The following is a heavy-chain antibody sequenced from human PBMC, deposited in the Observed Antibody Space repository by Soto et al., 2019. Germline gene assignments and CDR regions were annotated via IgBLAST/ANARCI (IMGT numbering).Heavy chain of an antibody. CDR3: ARGVGAGSLLRYFVWLSN. CDR1: GGTFSSYT. J-gene: IGHJ4*02. CDR2: IIPILGIA. D-gene: IGHD3-9*01. V-gene: IGHV1-69*02. Sequence: QVQLVQSGAEVKKPGSSVKVSCKASGGTFSSYTISWVRQAPGHGLEWMGRIIPILGIANYEQNFEGVVRITADKSTSTAYMELSRLRSEDTAVYYCARGVGAGSLLRYFVWLSNWGQGTLVTVSS.